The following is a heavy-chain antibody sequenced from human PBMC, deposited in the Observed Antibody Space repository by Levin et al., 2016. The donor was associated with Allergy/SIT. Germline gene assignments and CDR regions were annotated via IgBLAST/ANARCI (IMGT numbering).Heavy chain of an antibody. CDR3: ARDRGTTVVTGGYFDY. V-gene: IGHV3-9*01. CDR2: ISWNSATI. D-gene: IGHD4-23*01. Sequence: SLKISCEASGFTFDDYAMHWVRQAPGRGLEWVSGISWNSATIGYADSVKGRFTISRDNSKHTLYLQMNSLRADDTAVYYCARDRGTTVVTGGYFDYWGQGNLVTVSS. J-gene: IGHJ4*02. CDR1: GFTFDDYA.